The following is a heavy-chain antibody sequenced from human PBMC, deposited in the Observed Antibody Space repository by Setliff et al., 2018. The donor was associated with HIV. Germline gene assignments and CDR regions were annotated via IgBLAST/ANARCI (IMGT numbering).Heavy chain of an antibody. V-gene: IGHV1-2*02. Sequence: ASVKVSCKSSGYTFTDYFMHWVRQAPGQGLEWMGWISPDNGNRRILRRFQGRVTMTRDTSINTAYMELSGLTSDDTAVYYCARAHFLVAMTRNWFDPWGQGTLVTVSS. CDR3: ARAHFLVAMTRNWFDP. CDR1: GYTFTDYF. J-gene: IGHJ5*02. CDR2: ISPDNGNR. D-gene: IGHD5-12*01.